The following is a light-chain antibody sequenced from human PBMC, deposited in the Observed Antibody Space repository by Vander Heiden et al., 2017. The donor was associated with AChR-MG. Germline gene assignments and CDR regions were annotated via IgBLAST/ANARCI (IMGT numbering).Light chain of an antibody. V-gene: IGLV2-11*01. CDR3: CSYAGTYTWV. J-gene: IGLJ3*02. CDR2: DVK. CDR1: SSDVGGYDY. Sequence: HSALTQPRSVSGSLGQSVTISCTGSSSDVGGYDYVSWYQHFPGIAPKLIICDVKKRPSGVPGRFSGSKSGNTASLSISGLQAEEEADYYCCSYAGTYTWVFGGGTSLTVL.